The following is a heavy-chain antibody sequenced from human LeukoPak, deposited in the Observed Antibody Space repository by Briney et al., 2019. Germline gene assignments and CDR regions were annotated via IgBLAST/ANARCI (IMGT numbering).Heavy chain of an antibody. V-gene: IGHV4-4*07. D-gene: IGHD2-8*01. Sequence: PSETLSLTCTVSGGSISSYYWSWIRQPAGKGLEWIGRIYTSGSTNYNPSLKSRVTMSVDTSKNQFSLKLSSVTAADTAVYYCARGRCTNGVCYLFQHWGQGTLVTVSS. J-gene: IGHJ1*01. CDR3: ARGRCTNGVCYLFQH. CDR1: GGSISSYY. CDR2: IYTSGST.